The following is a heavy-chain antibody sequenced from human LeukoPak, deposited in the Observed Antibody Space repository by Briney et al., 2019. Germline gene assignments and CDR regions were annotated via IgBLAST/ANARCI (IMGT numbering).Heavy chain of an antibody. D-gene: IGHD5-18*01. V-gene: IGHV3-11*01. CDR3: TRDLDTAMAPDY. Sequence: GGSLRLSCVASGFIFSGHYMSWIRQAPGKGLEWISYISSSGNTIFYADSVQGRFTISRDNAKNSLYLQMNSLRADDTAVYYCTRDLDTAMAPDYWGQGTLVTVSS. J-gene: IGHJ4*02. CDR2: ISSSGNTI. CDR1: GFIFSGHY.